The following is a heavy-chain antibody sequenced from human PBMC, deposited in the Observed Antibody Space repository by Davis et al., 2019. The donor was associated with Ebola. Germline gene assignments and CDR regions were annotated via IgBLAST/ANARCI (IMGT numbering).Heavy chain of an antibody. CDR1: GGSISSYY. D-gene: IGHD2-15*01. CDR3: ARGRGLGYCSGGSCYGGIRFDY. V-gene: IGHV4-59*12. CDR2: IYYSGST. Sequence: SETLSLTCTVSGGSISSYYWSWIRQPPGKGLEWIGYIYYSGSTNYNPSLTSRVTLSVDTSKNQFSLKLSSVTAAATAVYYCARGRGLGYCSGGSCYGGIRFDYWGQGTLVTVSS. J-gene: IGHJ4*02.